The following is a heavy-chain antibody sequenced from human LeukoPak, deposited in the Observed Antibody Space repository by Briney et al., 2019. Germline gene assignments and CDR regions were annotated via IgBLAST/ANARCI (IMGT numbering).Heavy chain of an antibody. CDR3: ARDIVVVPAAIEYYYYGMDV. V-gene: IGHV1-18*01. J-gene: IGHJ6*02. D-gene: IGHD2-2*02. CDR1: GHTFTSYG. CDR2: ISAYNGNT. Sequence: GESLKISCKASGHTFTSYGFSWVRQAPGQGLEWMGWISAYNGNTNYAQKLQGRVTMTTDTSTSTAYMELRSLRSDDTAVYYCARDIVVVPAAIEYYYYGMDVWGQGTTVTVSS.